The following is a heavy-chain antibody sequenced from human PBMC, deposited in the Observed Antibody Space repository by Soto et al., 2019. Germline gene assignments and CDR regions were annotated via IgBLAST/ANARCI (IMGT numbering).Heavy chain of an antibody. CDR3: ASLYCSGGDCPSRY. CDR2: IWYDGRNK. V-gene: IGHV3-33*01. CDR1: GFTFSTYG. D-gene: IGHD2-15*01. Sequence: QVQLVESGGGVVQPGRSLRLPCAASGFTFSTYGMHWVRQAPGKGLEWVAVIWYDGRNKYYADSVKGRFTISRDNSKNTLYLQMHSLRAEDTAVYYCASLYCSGGDCPSRYWGQGTLVTVSS. J-gene: IGHJ4*02.